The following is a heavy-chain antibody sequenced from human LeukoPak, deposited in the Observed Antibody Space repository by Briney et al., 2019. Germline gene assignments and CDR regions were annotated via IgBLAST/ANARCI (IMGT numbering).Heavy chain of an antibody. CDR3: ARDIAAAGFFDY. J-gene: IGHJ4*02. D-gene: IGHD6-13*01. CDR2: ISSSSSYI. Sequence: GGSLRLSCAASGFTFSSDSMNWVRQAPGKGLEWVSSISSSSSYIYYADSVKGRFTISRDNAKNSLYLQMNSLRAEDTAVYYCARDIAAAGFFDYWGQGTLVTVSS. CDR1: GFTFSSDS. V-gene: IGHV3-21*01.